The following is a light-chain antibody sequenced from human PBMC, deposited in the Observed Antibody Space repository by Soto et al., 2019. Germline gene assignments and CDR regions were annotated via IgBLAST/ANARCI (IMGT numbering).Light chain of an antibody. Sequence: QSVLTQPSSVSCTPEQTTTISCTGTSSHVGGYNYVSWYHQHPGKARALMIYEVSNRPSGVSNRFSGSKSGNKASLTISGLQAEDVADYYCSSYASSSTSVCVFGPGTKVNV. V-gene: IGLV2-14*01. CDR1: SSHVGGYNY. CDR3: SSYASSSTSVCV. J-gene: IGLJ1*01. CDR2: EVS.